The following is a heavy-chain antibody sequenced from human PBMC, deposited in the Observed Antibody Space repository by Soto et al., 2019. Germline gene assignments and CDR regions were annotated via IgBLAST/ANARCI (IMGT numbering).Heavy chain of an antibody. D-gene: IGHD2-8*02. V-gene: IGHV1-18*01. CDR1: GYTFTGYG. Sequence: QVQLVQSGGEVKKPGASVKVSCKASGYTFTGYGVSWVRQAPGQGLEWMGRISAYNGNTDYAQKLQGRVTMTTDTSTSTAYMELTSLRSDDTAVYYCARDKSGAVTSPGDYWGQGTLVTVSS. CDR3: ARDKSGAVTSPGDY. J-gene: IGHJ4*02. CDR2: ISAYNGNT.